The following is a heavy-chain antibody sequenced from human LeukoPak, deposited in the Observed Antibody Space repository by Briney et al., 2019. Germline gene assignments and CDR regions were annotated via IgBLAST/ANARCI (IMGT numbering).Heavy chain of an antibody. CDR1: GFTFSSYG. Sequence: PGGTLRLSCAASGFTFSSYGMSWVRQAPGKGLEWVSAISGSGGSTYYADSVKGRFTISRDNSKNTLYLQMNSLRAEDTAVYYCASSDLGYCSGGSCIRWVYGNWFDPWGQGTLVTVSS. CDR3: ASSDLGYCSGGSCIRWVYGNWFDP. CDR2: ISGSGGST. J-gene: IGHJ5*02. D-gene: IGHD2-15*01. V-gene: IGHV3-23*01.